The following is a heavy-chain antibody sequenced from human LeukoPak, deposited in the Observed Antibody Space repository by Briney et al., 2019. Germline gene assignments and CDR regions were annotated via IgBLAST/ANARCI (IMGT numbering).Heavy chain of an antibody. CDR2: IKQDGSEQ. Sequence: GGSLRLSCAASGFTFRTYWMSWVRQAPGRGLEWVANIKQDGSEQYYVDSVKGRFTISRDNAKNSLYLQMNSLRGEDTAVYYCARDGPIYYEASGYYYWGQGTLVTVSS. V-gene: IGHV3-7*03. D-gene: IGHD3-22*01. J-gene: IGHJ4*02. CDR1: GFTFRTYW. CDR3: ARDGPIYYEASGYYY.